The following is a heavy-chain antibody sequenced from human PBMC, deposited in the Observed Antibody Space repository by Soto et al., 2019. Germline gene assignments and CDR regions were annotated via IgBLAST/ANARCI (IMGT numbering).Heavy chain of an antibody. CDR2: IIPILGIA. CDR3: AREVDYSNYECWFDP. D-gene: IGHD4-4*01. Sequence: GASVKVSCKASGGTFSSYTISWVRQAPGQGLEWMGRIIPILGIANYAQKLQGRVTITADKSTSTAYMELSSLRSEDTAVYYCAREVDYSNYECWFDPWGQGTLVTVSS. V-gene: IGHV1-69*04. CDR1: GGTFSSYT. J-gene: IGHJ5*02.